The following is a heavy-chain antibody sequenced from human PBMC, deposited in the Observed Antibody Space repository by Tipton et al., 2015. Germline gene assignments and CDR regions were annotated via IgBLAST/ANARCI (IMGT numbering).Heavy chain of an antibody. J-gene: IGHJ4*02. D-gene: IGHD3-22*01. V-gene: IGHV4-59*12. CDR2: FYYSART. Sequence: TLSLTCTVSGGSMSNYYWSWIRQPPGKGLEWIGYFYYSARTNNNPPLKSRVTISLDTSKNQFSLHLSSVTAADTAVYYCAREVWYYDSSGYGYWGQGTLVTVSS. CDR3: AREVWYYDSSGYGY. CDR1: GGSMSNYY.